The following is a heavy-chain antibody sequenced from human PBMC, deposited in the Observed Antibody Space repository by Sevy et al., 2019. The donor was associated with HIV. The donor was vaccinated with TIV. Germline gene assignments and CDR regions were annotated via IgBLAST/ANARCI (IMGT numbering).Heavy chain of an antibody. CDR3: ASEMYYYDSSGYYTPNYFDY. Sequence: GGSLRLSCAASAFTFSSYSMNWVRQAPGKGLEWVSSISSSSSYIYYADSVKGRFTISRDNAKNSLYLQMNSLRAEDTAVYYCASEMYYYDSSGYYTPNYFDYWGQGTLVTVSS. CDR2: ISSSSSYI. D-gene: IGHD3-22*01. V-gene: IGHV3-21*01. J-gene: IGHJ4*02. CDR1: AFTFSSYS.